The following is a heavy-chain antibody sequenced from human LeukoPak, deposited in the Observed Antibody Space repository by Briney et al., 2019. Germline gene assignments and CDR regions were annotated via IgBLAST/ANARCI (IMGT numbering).Heavy chain of an antibody. Sequence: PGGSLRLSCAASGFTFSSYAMSWVRQAPGKGLEWVSAISGSGGSTYYADSVKGRFTISRDNSKNTLYLQMNSLRAEDTAVYYCAKDRRDYYDSSGLKYYFDYWGQGTLVTVSS. J-gene: IGHJ4*02. CDR3: AKDRRDYYDSSGLKYYFDY. V-gene: IGHV3-23*01. D-gene: IGHD3-22*01. CDR2: ISGSGGST. CDR1: GFTFSSYA.